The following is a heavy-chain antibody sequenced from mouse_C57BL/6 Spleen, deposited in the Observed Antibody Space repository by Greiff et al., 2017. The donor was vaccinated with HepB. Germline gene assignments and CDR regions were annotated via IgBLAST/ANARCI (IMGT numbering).Heavy chain of an antibody. CDR2: IWSGGST. V-gene: IGHV2-2*01. CDR3: ARGGAPYAMDY. J-gene: IGHJ4*01. CDR1: GFSLTSYG. Sequence: VQVVESGPGLVQPSQSLSITCTVSGFSLTSYGVHWVRQSPGKGLEWLGVIWSGGSTDYNAAFISRLSISKDNSKSQVFFKMNSLQADDTAIYYCARGGAPYAMDYWGQGTSVTVSS.